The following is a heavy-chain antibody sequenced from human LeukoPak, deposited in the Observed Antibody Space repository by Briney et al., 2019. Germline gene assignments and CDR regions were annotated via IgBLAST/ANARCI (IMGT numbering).Heavy chain of an antibody. CDR3: ARGPLFGEFKGFDP. D-gene: IGHD3-10*01. CDR1: GFSFDEYG. CDR2: INWNGGST. V-gene: IGHV3-20*01. Sequence: GGSLRLSCAASGFSFDEYGMSWVRQVPGKGLEWVSGINWNGGSTGYADSVKGRFTISRDNAKNSLYLQMNSLRAEDTALYHCARGPLFGEFKGFDPWGQGTLVTVSS. J-gene: IGHJ5*02.